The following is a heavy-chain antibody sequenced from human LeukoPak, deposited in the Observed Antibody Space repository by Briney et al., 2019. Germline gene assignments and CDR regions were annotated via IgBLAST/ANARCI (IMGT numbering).Heavy chain of an antibody. Sequence: GGSLRLSCAASGLTFSSYSMNWVRQDPGKGLEWVSSITSSSSYIYYADSLMGRFTISRDNAKNSLDLQMNSLRAEDTPVYYCARNHPYISGLFDYWGQGTPATVSS. CDR1: GLTFSSYS. J-gene: IGHJ4*02. D-gene: IGHD6-19*01. CDR3: ARNHPYISGLFDY. CDR2: ITSSSSYI. V-gene: IGHV3-21*01.